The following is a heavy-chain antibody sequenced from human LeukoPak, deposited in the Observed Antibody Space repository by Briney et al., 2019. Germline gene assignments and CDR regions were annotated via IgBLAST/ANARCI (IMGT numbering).Heavy chain of an antibody. J-gene: IGHJ6*03. CDR2: ISYDGSNK. V-gene: IGHV3-30*18. Sequence: GGSLRLSCAASGFTFSSYGMHWVRQAPGKGLERVAVISYDGSNKYYADSVKGRFTSSRDNSKNTLYLQMNSLRAEDTAVYYCAKDRCSNGIGCYYYYMDVWGKGTTVTISS. CDR1: GFTFSSYG. D-gene: IGHD2-8*01. CDR3: AKDRCSNGIGCYYYYMDV.